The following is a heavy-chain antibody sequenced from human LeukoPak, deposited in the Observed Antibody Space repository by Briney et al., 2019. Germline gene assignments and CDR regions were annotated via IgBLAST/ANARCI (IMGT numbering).Heavy chain of an antibody. Sequence: GGSLRLSCAASGFTFSSYGMHWVRQAPGKGLEWVAFIRYDGSNKYYADSVKGRFTISRDNSKNTLYLQMNSLRAEDTAVYYCASPPSPSGYYFDYWGQGTLVTVSS. J-gene: IGHJ4*02. V-gene: IGHV3-30*02. CDR3: ASPPSPSGYYFDY. D-gene: IGHD3-22*01. CDR1: GFTFSSYG. CDR2: IRYDGSNK.